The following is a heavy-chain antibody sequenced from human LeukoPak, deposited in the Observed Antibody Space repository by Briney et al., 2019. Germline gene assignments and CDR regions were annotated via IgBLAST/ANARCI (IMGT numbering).Heavy chain of an antibody. CDR2: INPNSGGT. CDR3: ARAKQWLVQEGWFDP. D-gene: IGHD6-19*01. CDR1: GYTFTGYY. J-gene: IGHJ5*02. V-gene: IGHV1-2*02. Sequence: ASVKVSCKASGYTFTGYYMHWVRQAPGQGLEWMGWINPNSGGTNYAQKFQGRVTMTRDTSISTAYMELSRLRSDDTAVYYCARAKQWLVQEGWFDPWGQGTLVTVSS.